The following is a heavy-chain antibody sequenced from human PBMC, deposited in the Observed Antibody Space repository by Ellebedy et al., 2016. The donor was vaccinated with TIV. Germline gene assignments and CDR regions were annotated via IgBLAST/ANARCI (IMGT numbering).Heavy chain of an antibody. CDR3: ARGRGRAADFDY. V-gene: IGHV4-59*01. CDR1: GGSISSYY. Sequence: MPSETLSLTCTVSGGSISSYYWSWIRQPPGKGLEWIGYIYYSGSTNYNPSLKSRVTISVDTSKNQFSLKLSSVTAADTAVYYCARGRGRAADFDYWGQGTLVTVSS. J-gene: IGHJ4*02. CDR2: IYYSGST. D-gene: IGHD2-15*01.